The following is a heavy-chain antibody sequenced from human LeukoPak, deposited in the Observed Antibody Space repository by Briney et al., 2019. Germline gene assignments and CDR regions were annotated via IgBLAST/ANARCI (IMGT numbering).Heavy chain of an antibody. Sequence: GGSLRLSCAASGFTFSSYSMSWVRQAPGKGLEWVSYISSSSSTIYHADSVKGRFTISRDNAKNSLYLQMNSLRAEDTAVYYCASQWLVSDYWGQGTLVTVSS. CDR3: ASQWLVSDY. D-gene: IGHD6-19*01. CDR1: GFTFSSYS. CDR2: ISSSSSTI. J-gene: IGHJ4*02. V-gene: IGHV3-48*04.